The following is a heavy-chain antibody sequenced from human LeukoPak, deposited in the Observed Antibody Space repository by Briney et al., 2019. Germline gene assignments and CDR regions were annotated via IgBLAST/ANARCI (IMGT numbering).Heavy chain of an antibody. D-gene: IGHD2-2*02. Sequence: GGSLRLSCAASGFTFSDYYMSWIRQAPGKGLEWVSYISSSGSTIYYADSVKGRFTISRDNAKNSLYLQVNSLRAEDTAVYYCARDQVVVPAAIRMGYYYYGMDVWGQGTTVTVSS. CDR1: GFTFSDYY. V-gene: IGHV3-11*01. CDR3: ARDQVVVPAAIRMGYYYYGMDV. CDR2: ISSSGSTI. J-gene: IGHJ6*02.